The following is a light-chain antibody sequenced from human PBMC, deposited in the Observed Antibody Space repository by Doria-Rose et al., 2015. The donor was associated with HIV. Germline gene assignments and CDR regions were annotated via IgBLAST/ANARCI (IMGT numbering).Light chain of an antibody. CDR2: AAS. J-gene: IGKJ1*01. Sequence: DIRLTQSPSSLSASVGDRVTITCRASQNINRIFSWYQQKPGKVPKVLIYAASSLQSRFPARFSGSGSGTDFTLTISSLQPEDFATYYCQQSFSTPRTFGQGTKVEIK. CDR1: QNINRI. V-gene: IGKV1-39*01. CDR3: QQSFSTPRT.